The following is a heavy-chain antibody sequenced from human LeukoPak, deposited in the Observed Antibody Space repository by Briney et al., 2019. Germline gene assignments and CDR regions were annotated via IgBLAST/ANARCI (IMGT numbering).Heavy chain of an antibody. Sequence: SETLSLTCAVSGGSISSGGYSWSWIRQPPGKGLEWIGYIYHSGSTYYNPSLKSRVTISVDRSKNQFSLKLSSVTAADTAVYYCARDYYGSGSPYGMDVGGQGTTVTVPS. V-gene: IGHV4-30-2*01. CDR3: ARDYYGSGSPYGMDV. CDR2: IYHSGST. J-gene: IGHJ6*02. CDR1: GGSISSGGYS. D-gene: IGHD3-10*01.